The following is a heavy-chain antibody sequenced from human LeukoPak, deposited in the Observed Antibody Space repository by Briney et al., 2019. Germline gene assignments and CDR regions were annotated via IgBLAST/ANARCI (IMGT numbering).Heavy chain of an antibody. CDR1: GYTLTELS. CDR2: FDPEDGET. Sequence: ASVKVSCKVSGYTLTELSMHWVRQAPGKGLEWRGGFDPEDGETIYAQKFQGRVTMTEDTSTDTAYMELSSLRSEDTAVYYCASATYCSSTSCYLGSWFDPWGQGTLVTVSS. J-gene: IGHJ5*02. V-gene: IGHV1-24*01. CDR3: ASATYCSSTSCYLGSWFDP. D-gene: IGHD2-2*01.